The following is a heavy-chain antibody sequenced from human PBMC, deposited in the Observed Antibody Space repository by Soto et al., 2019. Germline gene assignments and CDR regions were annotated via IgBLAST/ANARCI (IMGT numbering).Heavy chain of an antibody. CDR3: VRDGSGNLYLNWFDP. V-gene: IGHV3-48*02. CDR2: ISSHSSTL. Sequence: GGSLRLSCAASGFTFSSYSMNWVRQAPGKGLEWISYISSHSSTLYYADSVKGRFTISRDNAGNSLYLQMNSLRDEDTAVYYCVRDGSGNLYLNWFDPWGQGTLVTVSS. D-gene: IGHD6-19*01. J-gene: IGHJ5*02. CDR1: GFTFSSYS.